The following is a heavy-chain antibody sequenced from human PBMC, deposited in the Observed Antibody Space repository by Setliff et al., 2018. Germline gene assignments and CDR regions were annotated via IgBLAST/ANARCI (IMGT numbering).Heavy chain of an antibody. CDR3: ARDGAHSGYLTPRYYYYMDV. V-gene: IGHV3-30*04. CDR1: GFTFSTYR. Sequence: GGSLRLSCAASGFTFSTYRMHWVRQAPGKGLEWVASISGDGRNTYYAASVKGRFTISRDNSRNALYLQVRSLRIDDTAVYYCARDGAHSGYLTPRYYYYMDVWGKGTTVTVSS. CDR2: ISGDGRNT. J-gene: IGHJ6*03. D-gene: IGHD3-22*01.